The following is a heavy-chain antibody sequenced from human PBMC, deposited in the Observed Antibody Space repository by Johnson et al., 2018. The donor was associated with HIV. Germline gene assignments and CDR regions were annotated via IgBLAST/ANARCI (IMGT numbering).Heavy chain of an antibody. CDR1: GFTFSNAW. CDR3: TTGELWNGYYLHDAFDI. D-gene: IGHD3-3*01. CDR2: IKSKTDGGTT. Sequence: VQLVESGGSVVRPGGSLRLSCAASGFTFSNAWMHWVRQAPGKGLEWVGRIKSKTDGGTTDYAAPVKGRFTISRDDSKSIAYLQMNSLKTEDTAVYYCTTGELWNGYYLHDAFDIWGQGTMVTVSS. J-gene: IGHJ3*02. V-gene: IGHV3-15*01.